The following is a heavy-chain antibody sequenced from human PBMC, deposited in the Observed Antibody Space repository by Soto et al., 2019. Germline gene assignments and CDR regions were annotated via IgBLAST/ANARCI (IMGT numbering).Heavy chain of an antibody. CDR1: GDSINSDS. Sequence: SETLSLTCSVSGDSINSDSWSWIRQAPGKGLGWIAYIYHNGATRYNPSLESRVTISIDTSQNKFSLKLVSVTTADTALFYCARRSRSSSGWYFFDQWGQGTLVTVSS. V-gene: IGHV4-59*01. D-gene: IGHD6-19*01. CDR2: IYHNGAT. J-gene: IGHJ4*02. CDR3: ARRSRSSSGWYFFDQ.